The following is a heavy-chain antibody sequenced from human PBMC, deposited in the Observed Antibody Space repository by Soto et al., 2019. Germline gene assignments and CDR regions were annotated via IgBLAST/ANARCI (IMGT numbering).Heavy chain of an antibody. V-gene: IGHV3-23*01. Sequence: EVQLLESGGGLVQPGGSLRLSCAASGFTFSSFALNWVRQAPGKGLEWVSIISGSADSTFYADSVKGRFTTSRDNSKNMLYLQLNSRRAEDTAVYYCAKTRGAMIYAISLYGMDVWGQGTTVTVSS. CDR1: GFTFSSFA. CDR2: ISGSADST. D-gene: IGHD2-8*01. J-gene: IGHJ6*02. CDR3: AKTRGAMIYAISLYGMDV.